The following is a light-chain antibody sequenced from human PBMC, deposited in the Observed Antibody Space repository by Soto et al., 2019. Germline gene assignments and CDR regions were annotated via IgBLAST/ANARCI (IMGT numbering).Light chain of an antibody. CDR2: DAS. CDR1: QDITNY. J-gene: IGKJ3*01. Sequence: DIQMTQSPSSLSASVGDRVTITCQASQDITNYLNWYQQKPGKAPNLLIYDASNLEKGVPSRFSGSGVGTHFTFTSSCLQPEDIATDYCQQYDTPRVTFGPGXKVDI. V-gene: IGKV1-33*01. CDR3: QQYDTPRVT.